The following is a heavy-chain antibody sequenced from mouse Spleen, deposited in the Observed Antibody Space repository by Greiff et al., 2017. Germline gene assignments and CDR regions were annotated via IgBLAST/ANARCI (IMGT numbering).Heavy chain of an antibody. CDR1: GFNIKDDY. J-gene: IGHJ2*01. CDR2: IDPENGDT. V-gene: IGHV14-4*01. CDR3: TTSCYDGYSNY. Sequence: VQLQQSGAELVRPGASVKLSCTASGFNIKDDYMHWVKQRPEQGLEWIGWIDPENGDTEYASKFQGKGTITADTSSNTAYLQLSSLTSEDTAVYYCTTSCYDGYSNYWGQGTTLTVSS. D-gene: IGHD2-3*01.